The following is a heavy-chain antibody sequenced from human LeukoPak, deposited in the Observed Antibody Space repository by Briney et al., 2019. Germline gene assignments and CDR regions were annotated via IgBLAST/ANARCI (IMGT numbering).Heavy chain of an antibody. Sequence: GASVKVSCKASGYTFTSYGISWVRQAPGQGLESMGWISAYNGNTNYAQKLQGRVTMTTDTSTSTAYMELRSLRSDDTAVYYCARLVVPAAIYGMDVWGQGTTVTVSS. CDR3: ARLVVPAAIYGMDV. J-gene: IGHJ6*02. D-gene: IGHD2-2*01. CDR2: ISAYNGNT. V-gene: IGHV1-18*01. CDR1: GYTFTSYG.